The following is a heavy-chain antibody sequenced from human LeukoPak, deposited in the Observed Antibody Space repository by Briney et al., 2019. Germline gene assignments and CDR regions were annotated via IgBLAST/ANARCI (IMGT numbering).Heavy chain of an antibody. CDR1: GGSISNKY. V-gene: IGHV4-59*08. D-gene: IGHD2-15*01. CDR2: IYYSGNT. CDR3: ARNSCPSGSCYDNRGYFDY. Sequence: SETLSLTCTASGGSISNKYWSWIRQPPGKGLEWIGYIYYSGNTNYNPSLKSRITISVDTSKNQFSLKLSSVTAADTAVYYCARNSCPSGSCYDNRGYFDYWGQGTLVTVSS. J-gene: IGHJ4*02.